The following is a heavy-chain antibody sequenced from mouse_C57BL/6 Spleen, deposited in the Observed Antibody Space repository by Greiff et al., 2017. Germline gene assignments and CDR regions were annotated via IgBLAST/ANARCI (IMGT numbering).Heavy chain of an antibody. CDR1: GYAFSSYW. CDR3: ARSGDRTCAMDD. J-gene: IGHJ4*01. CDR2: IYPGDGDT. V-gene: IGHV1-80*01. D-gene: IGHD3-3*01. Sequence: QVQLQQSGAELVKPGASVKISCKASGYAFSSYWMNWVKQRPGKGLEWIGQIYPGDGDTNYNGKFKGTATLTADKSSSTAYMQLSSLTSEDSAVYSCARSGDRTCAMDDWGQGTSVTVSS.